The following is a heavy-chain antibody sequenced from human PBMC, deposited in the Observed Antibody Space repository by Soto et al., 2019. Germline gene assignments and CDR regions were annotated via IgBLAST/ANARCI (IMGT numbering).Heavy chain of an antibody. CDR2: ISSDETIV. D-gene: IGHD1-26*01. V-gene: IGHV3-48*02. Sequence: PGGSLRLSCEGFGYTFRGYGMVWVRQAPGKGLECVSYISSDETIVNYADSVKGRFTISRDSAKNSLFLQMNSLRDEDTAVYYCVRGGGVGTTWGYYWGQGAQVTVSS. CDR1: GYTFRGYG. CDR3: VRGGGVGTTWGYY. J-gene: IGHJ4*02.